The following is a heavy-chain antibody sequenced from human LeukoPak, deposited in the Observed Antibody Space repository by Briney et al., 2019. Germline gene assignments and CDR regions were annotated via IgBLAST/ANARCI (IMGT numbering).Heavy chain of an antibody. J-gene: IGHJ5*02. D-gene: IGHD5-12*01. CDR1: GGSFSWYY. Sequence: SETQSLTCTIYGGSFSWYYWSWIRQPPGKGLEWIGEIHPSGSTNFNPSLKSRVSISVDTSKNQFSLILTSVTAADTGVYYCSRGRDQSKTGGSWGQGTVVTVSS. V-gene: IGHV4-34*01. CDR2: IHPSGST. CDR3: SRGRDQSKTGGS.